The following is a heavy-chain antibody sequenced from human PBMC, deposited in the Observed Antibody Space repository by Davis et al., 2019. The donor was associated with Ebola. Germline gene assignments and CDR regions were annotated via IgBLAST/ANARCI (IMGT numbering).Heavy chain of an antibody. J-gene: IGHJ4*02. CDR3: ARPDVQWLDIGY. Sequence: GSLRLSCTVSGGSISSYYWSWIRQPPGKGLEWIGYIYYSGSTYYNPSLKSRVTISVDTSKNQFSLKLSSVTAADTAVYYCARPDVQWLDIGYWGQGTLVTVSS. D-gene: IGHD6-19*01. CDR2: IYYSGST. CDR1: GGSISSYY. V-gene: IGHV4-59*08.